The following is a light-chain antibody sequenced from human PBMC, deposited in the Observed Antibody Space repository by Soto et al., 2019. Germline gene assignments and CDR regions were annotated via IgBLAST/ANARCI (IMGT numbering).Light chain of an antibody. CDR2: GAS. J-gene: IGKJ5*01. V-gene: IGKV3-20*01. CDR1: QSLKNNF. Sequence: IVLSLSLGTLSLSPGERATLSCRASQSLKNNFLAWYQQKPGQAPRLLIFGASSRSSGIPYRFSGSGSGTDFTLTVSRLEPEDFAVYYCQQYGTSPINFGQGRLPE. CDR3: QQYGTSPIN.